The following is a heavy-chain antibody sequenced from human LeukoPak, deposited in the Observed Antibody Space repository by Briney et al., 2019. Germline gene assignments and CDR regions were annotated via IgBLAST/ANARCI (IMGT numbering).Heavy chain of an antibody. CDR3: ARDPIAVADFGVDY. CDR2: ISSSSSYI. CDR1: GFTFSSYS. D-gene: IGHD6-19*01. Sequence: GGSLRLSCAASGFTFSSYSMNWVRQAPGKGLEWVSSISSSSSYIYYADSVKGRFTISRDNAKNSLYLQMNSLRAEDTAVYYCARDPIAVADFGVDYWGQGTLVTVSS. J-gene: IGHJ4*02. V-gene: IGHV3-21*01.